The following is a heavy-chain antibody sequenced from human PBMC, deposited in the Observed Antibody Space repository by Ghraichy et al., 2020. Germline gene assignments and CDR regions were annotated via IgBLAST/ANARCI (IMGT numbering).Heavy chain of an antibody. Sequence: SETLSLTCAVSGDSISSCYYNWGWIRQPPGQELDWIESIYYSGTTFYNPSLKSRVTISVDTSKKHFSLRLTSGTAADTSVYYCARGLSHFDYWGQGTLVTVSS. CDR3: ARGLSHFDY. J-gene: IGHJ4*02. CDR2: IYYSGTT. V-gene: IGHV4-39*02. D-gene: IGHD4/OR15-4a*01. CDR1: GDSISSCYYN.